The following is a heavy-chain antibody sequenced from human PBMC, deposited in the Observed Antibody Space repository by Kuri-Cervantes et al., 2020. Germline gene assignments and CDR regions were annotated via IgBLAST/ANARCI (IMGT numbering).Heavy chain of an antibody. Sequence: GGSLRLSCAASGVTFSSSWMNWVRQAPGKGLEWVAVISYDGSNKYYADSVKGRFTISRDNSKNTLYLQMNSLRAEDTAVYYCARAGGGMDVWGQGTTVTVSS. CDR2: ISYDGSNK. J-gene: IGHJ6*02. D-gene: IGHD3-10*01. V-gene: IGHV3-30-3*01. CDR1: GVTFSSSW. CDR3: ARAGGGMDV.